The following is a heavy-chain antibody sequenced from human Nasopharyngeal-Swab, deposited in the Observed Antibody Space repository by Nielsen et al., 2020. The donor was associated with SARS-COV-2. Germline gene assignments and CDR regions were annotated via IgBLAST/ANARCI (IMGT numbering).Heavy chain of an antibody. D-gene: IGHD6-19*01. CDR1: GFTFSSYS. CDR2: INQAGSEK. CDR3: ARDQTVAGYDFDY. J-gene: IGHJ4*02. V-gene: IGHV3-7*05. Sequence: GGSLRLSCAASGFTFSSYSMNWVRQAPGKGLEWVANINQAGSEKYYVDSVKGRFTISRDNAKNSLLLEMNSLSAEDTAVYYCARDQTVAGYDFDYWGQGTLVTVSP.